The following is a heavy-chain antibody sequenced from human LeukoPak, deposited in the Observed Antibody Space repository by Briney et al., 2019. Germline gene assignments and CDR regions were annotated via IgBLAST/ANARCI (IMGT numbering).Heavy chain of an antibody. CDR3: ARALRFLVGDYYYMDV. CDR2: MNPNSGNT. CDR1: GYTFTSYD. J-gene: IGHJ6*03. V-gene: IGHV1-8*01. D-gene: IGHD3-3*01. Sequence: ASVKVSCKASGYTFTSYDINWVRQATGQGLGWMGWMNPNSGNTGYAQKFQGRVTMTRNTSISTAYMELSSLRSEDTAVYYCARALRFLVGDYYYMDVWGKGTTVTVSS.